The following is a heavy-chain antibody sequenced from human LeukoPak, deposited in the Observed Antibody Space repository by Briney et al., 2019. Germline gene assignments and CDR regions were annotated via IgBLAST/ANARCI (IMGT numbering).Heavy chain of an antibody. CDR3: ARDRLGSGSSFDY. CDR1: GFTFSVYY. Sequence: GGSLRLSCAASGFTFSVYYMTWVRQAPGKGLEWLSYITNRGDTVFYADSVKGRFTVSRDNAKRSLYLQMNSLRAEDTAVYYCARDRLGSGSSFDYWGQGTLVTVSS. CDR2: ITNRGDTV. D-gene: IGHD3-10*01. V-gene: IGHV3-11*01. J-gene: IGHJ4*02.